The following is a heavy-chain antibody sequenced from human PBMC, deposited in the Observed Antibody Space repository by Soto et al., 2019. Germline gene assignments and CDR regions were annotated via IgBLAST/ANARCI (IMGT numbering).Heavy chain of an antibody. D-gene: IGHD3-16*01. CDR2: VSASGLNT. J-gene: IGHJ4*02. CDR3: AKERPRRTSGYFFAY. V-gene: IGHV3-23*01. Sequence: SLRLSCAASGFTFSTYAMAWVRQAPGKGLEWVSGVSASGLNTDYADPVKGRFYISRDNSKNTVSLHMNSLRAEDTALYYCAKERPRRTSGYFFAYRGQGTPVTVSS. CDR1: GFTFSTYA.